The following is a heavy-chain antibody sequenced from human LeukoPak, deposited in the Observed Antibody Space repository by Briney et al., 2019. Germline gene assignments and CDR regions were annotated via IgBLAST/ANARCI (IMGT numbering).Heavy chain of an antibody. V-gene: IGHV1-2*02. CDR1: GYTFTDYY. Sequence: ASVKVSCKASGYTFTDYYIHWVRQAPGQGPEWMGCINPHSGDTKYAQKFQGRVTMTRDTSISTAYMELSRLTSDDTAVFYCARDQPNPSIAARRLFYFDSWGQGTLVTVSS. CDR3: ARDQPNPSIAARRLFYFDS. J-gene: IGHJ4*02. D-gene: IGHD6-6*01. CDR2: INPHSGDT.